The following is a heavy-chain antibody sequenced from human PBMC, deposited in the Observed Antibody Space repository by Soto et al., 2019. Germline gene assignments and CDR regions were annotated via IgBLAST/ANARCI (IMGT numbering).Heavy chain of an antibody. CDR3: ARTYYDFWSGYFGFDP. V-gene: IGHV4-39*01. J-gene: IGHJ5*02. CDR1: GGSISSSSYY. Sequence: QLQLQESGPGLVKPSETLSLTCTVSGGSISSSSYYWGWIRQPPGKGLEWIGSIYYSGSTYYNPSLKSRVTISVDTSNNQFSLKLSSVTAADTAVYYCARTYYDFWSGYFGFDPWGQGTLVTVSS. D-gene: IGHD3-3*01. CDR2: IYYSGST.